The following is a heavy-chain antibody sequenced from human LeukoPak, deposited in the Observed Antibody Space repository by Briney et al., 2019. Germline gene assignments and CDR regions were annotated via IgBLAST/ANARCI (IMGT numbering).Heavy chain of an antibody. V-gene: IGHV3-11*03. J-gene: IGHJ4*02. D-gene: IGHD6-13*01. CDR1: EFTFSDYY. Sequence: GGSLRLSCAASEFTFSDYYMNWIRQAPEKGLEWVSYISSSSSYTSYVDSVKGRFTISRDHAKNSVYLQMNSLRAEDTAMYYCASTRGIAPTGPFDYWGQGTLVTVSS. CDR3: ASTRGIAPTGPFDY. CDR2: ISSSSSYT.